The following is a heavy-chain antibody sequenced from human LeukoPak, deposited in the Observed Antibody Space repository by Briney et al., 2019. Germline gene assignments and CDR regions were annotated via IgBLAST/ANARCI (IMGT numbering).Heavy chain of an antibody. D-gene: IGHD1-1*01. CDR3: AKENSRTTNFDY. CDR1: GFTFSSYW. CDR2: INSDGSST. J-gene: IGHJ4*02. V-gene: IGHV3-74*01. Sequence: GGSLRLSCAASGFTFSSYWMHWVRQAPGKGLVWVSRINSDGSSTSYADSVKGRFTISRDNSKNTLYLQMNSLRAEDTAVYYCAKENSRTTNFDYWGQGTLVTVSS.